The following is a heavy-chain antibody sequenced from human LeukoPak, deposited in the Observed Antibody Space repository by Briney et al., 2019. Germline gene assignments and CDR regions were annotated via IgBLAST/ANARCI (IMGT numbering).Heavy chain of an antibody. CDR3: AKDAGRLTASIRGWFDP. CDR1: GFTFSSYG. Sequence: GGSLRLSCAASGFTFSSYGMHWVRQAPGKGLEWVAVISYDGSNKYYADSVKGRFTISRDNSKNTLYLQMNSLRAEDTAVYYCAKDAGRLTASIRGWFDPWGQGTLVTVSS. V-gene: IGHV3-30*18. J-gene: IGHJ5*02. D-gene: IGHD2-21*02. CDR2: ISYDGSNK.